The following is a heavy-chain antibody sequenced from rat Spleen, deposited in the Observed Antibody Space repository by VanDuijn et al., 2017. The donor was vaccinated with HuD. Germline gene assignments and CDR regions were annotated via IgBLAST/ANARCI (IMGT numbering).Heavy chain of an antibody. CDR3: TREIWELDG. CDR2: ITTGFTNT. J-gene: IGHJ2*01. CDR1: GFIFSDYY. D-gene: IGHD5-1*01. Sequence: EVQLVESGGGLVQPGRSMKLSCAASGFIFSDYYMAWVRPAPAKGLEWVASITTGFTNTYHRNPVKGRFTISRADAKIILYLHMNSMRSEDTATQYCTREIWELDGWGQGVMVTVSS. V-gene: IGHV5-25*01.